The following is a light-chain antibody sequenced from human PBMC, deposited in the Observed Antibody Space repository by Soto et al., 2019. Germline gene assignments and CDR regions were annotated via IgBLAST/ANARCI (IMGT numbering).Light chain of an antibody. V-gene: IGKV1-5*01. CDR1: QSISNW. Sequence: MTQSPATLSVSPGERATITCRASQSISNWLAWYQQKPGKAPELLIFDASSLESGAPSRFSDYGSGTEFTLTISSLQPDDFATYYCQQFNSYPWTFGQGTKVELK. CDR2: DAS. CDR3: QQFNSYPWT. J-gene: IGKJ1*01.